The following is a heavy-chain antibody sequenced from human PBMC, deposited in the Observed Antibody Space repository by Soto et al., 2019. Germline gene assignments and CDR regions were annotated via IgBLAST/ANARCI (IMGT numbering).Heavy chain of an antibody. CDR3: AHRVLRAVFGLVTTTAIYFDF. D-gene: IGHD3-3*01. CDR2: IYWDDDK. Sequence: QITLNESGPTVVKPTETLTLTCTFSGFSLTTSGVGVGWVRQSPGKAPEWLAFIYWDDDKRYSTSLKSRLTIANDTSKNQVVLTMANVDLADTATYYCAHRVLRAVFGLVTTTAIYFDFWGQGTPVVVSS. J-gene: IGHJ4*02. V-gene: IGHV2-5*02. CDR1: GFSLTTSGVG.